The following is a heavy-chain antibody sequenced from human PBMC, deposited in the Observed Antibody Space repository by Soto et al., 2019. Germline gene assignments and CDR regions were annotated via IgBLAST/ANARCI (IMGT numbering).Heavy chain of an antibody. J-gene: IGHJ3*02. CDR1: GFTFSSYA. CDR2: ISGSGGST. CDR3: AKPERWELRADAFDI. D-gene: IGHD2-15*01. Sequence: EVQLLESGGGLVQPGGSLRLSCAASGFTFSSYAMSWVRQAPGKGLEWVSAISGSGGSTYYADSVKGRFTISRDNSKNTLCSQMNSLRAEDTAVYYCAKPERWELRADAFDIWGQGTMVTVSS. V-gene: IGHV3-23*01.